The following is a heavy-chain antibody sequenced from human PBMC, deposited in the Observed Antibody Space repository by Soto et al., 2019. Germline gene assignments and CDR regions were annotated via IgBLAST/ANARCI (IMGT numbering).Heavy chain of an antibody. Sequence: SETLSLTCAVSGGSISSGGYSWSWIRQPPGKGLEWIGYIYHSGSTYYNPSLKSRVTVSVDTSENQFSLRLASVTVADTAVYYCARTLPNRQLFDSWSQGTLVTVSS. CDR1: GGSISSGGYS. CDR3: ARTLPNRQLFDS. J-gene: IGHJ4*02. D-gene: IGHD1-1*01. CDR2: IYHSGST. V-gene: IGHV4-30-2*02.